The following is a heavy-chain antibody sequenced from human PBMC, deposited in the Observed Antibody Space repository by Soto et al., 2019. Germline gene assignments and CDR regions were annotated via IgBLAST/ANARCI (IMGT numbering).Heavy chain of an antibody. V-gene: IGHV1-18*01. Sequence: QVQLVQSGAEVKKPGASVKVSCKASGYTFTSYGISWVRQAPGQGLEWMGWISAYNGNTNYAQKLQGRVTMTTDTSTSTAYMELRSLRSDDTAVYYCASSHVDDFWSRYPVIYFDYWGQGTLVTVSS. CDR2: ISAYNGNT. CDR3: ASSHVDDFWSRYPVIYFDY. D-gene: IGHD3-3*01. J-gene: IGHJ4*02. CDR1: GYTFTSYG.